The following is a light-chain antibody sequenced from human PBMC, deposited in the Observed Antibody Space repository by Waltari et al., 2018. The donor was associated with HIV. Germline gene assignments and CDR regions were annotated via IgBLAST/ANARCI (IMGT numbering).Light chain of an antibody. CDR3: QQRSNWPPFT. J-gene: IGKJ2*01. CDR2: DAS. Sequence: EIVLTQSPATLSLSPGERATLSCRASRSVSIYLAWFQHKPGQAPRLLNYDASTRAPGIPARFSGSGSGTDFTLTISRLEPEDSAVYYCQQRSNWPPFTFGQGTKLEIK. CDR1: RSVSIY. V-gene: IGKV3-11*01.